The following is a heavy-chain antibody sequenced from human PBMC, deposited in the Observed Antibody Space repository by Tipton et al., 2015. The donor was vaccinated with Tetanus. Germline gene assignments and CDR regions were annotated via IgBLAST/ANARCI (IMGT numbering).Heavy chain of an antibody. Sequence: GSLRLSCTASGFTFSDYAMNWVRQAPGKGLEWVSGITASGGSARYADSVEGRFTISRDNSKNTLYLQMISLRAEDTAVYSCARGMAEASNCGGDCYSDYWGQGTLVTVSS. CDR3: ARGMAEASNCGGDCYSDY. J-gene: IGHJ4*02. V-gene: IGHV3-23*01. D-gene: IGHD2-21*02. CDR1: GFTFSDYA. CDR2: ITASGGSA.